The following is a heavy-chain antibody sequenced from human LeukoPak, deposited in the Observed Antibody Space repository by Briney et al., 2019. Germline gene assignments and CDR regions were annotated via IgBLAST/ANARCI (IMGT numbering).Heavy chain of an antibody. CDR3: AKAGAIKFDF. CDR2: INGGGTGT. CDR1: GFIFSNSA. Sequence: GGSLRLSCAASGFIFSNSAMSWVRQAPGKGLEWVSGINGGGTGTYYAYSVRGRVAISRDNSKNTLHLDMNSVRAEDTAIYYCAKAGAIKFDFWGQGILVTVSS. J-gene: IGHJ4*02. V-gene: IGHV3-23*01. D-gene: IGHD1-26*01.